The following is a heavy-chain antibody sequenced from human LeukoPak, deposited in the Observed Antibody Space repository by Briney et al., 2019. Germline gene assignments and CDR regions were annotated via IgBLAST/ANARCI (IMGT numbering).Heavy chain of an antibody. J-gene: IGHJ4*02. V-gene: IGHV4-61*02. D-gene: IGHD6-13*01. Sequence: SQTLSLTCTVSGGSISSGSCYWSWIRQPAGKGLEWIGRIYTSGSTNYNPSLKSRVTISVDTSKNQFSLKLSSVTAADTAVYYCATIAAAGTEYFDYWGQGTLVTVSS. CDR3: ATIAAAGTEYFDY. CDR2: IYTSGST. CDR1: GGSISSGSCY.